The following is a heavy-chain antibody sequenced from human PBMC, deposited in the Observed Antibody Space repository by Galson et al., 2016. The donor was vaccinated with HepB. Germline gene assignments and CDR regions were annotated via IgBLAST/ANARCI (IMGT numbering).Heavy chain of an antibody. CDR3: ACGFPYMYFDL. Sequence: SLRLSCAASGFAVMTNYMTWVRQASGKGLEWVSVIYSSGNTYYGESVKGRFTISRDEAENAVYLQMDSLKVEDTAVYYCACGFPYMYFDLWGRGTLVTVSS. J-gene: IGHJ2*01. CDR1: GFAVMTNY. CDR2: IYSSGNT. D-gene: IGHD2-21*01. V-gene: IGHV3-53*01.